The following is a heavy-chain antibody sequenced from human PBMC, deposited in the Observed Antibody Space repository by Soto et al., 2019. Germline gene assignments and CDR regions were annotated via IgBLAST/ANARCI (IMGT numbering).Heavy chain of an antibody. Sequence: PGGSLRPSCAASGVTFCSYAMGWVRQAPGKGLEWVSAISGSGGSTYYADSVKGRFTISRDNSKNTLYLQMNSLRAEDTAVYYCAKYEVPDIVGDYFDYWGQGTLVTVSS. CDR3: AKYEVPDIVGDYFDY. J-gene: IGHJ4*02. V-gene: IGHV3-23*01. D-gene: IGHD2-15*01. CDR2: ISGSGGST. CDR1: GVTFCSYA.